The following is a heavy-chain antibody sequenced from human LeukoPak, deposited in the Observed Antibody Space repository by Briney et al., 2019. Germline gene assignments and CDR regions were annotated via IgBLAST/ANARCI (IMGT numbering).Heavy chain of an antibody. J-gene: IGHJ4*02. CDR2: INHSGST. D-gene: IGHD2-15*01. CDR1: GGSFSGYY. CDR3: ARRIFFDY. Sequence: SETLSLTCAVYGGSFSGYYWSWVRQPPGKGLEWIGEINHSGSTNYNPSLKSRVTISVDTSKNQFSLKLSSVTAADTAVYYCARRIFFDYWGQGTLVTVSS. V-gene: IGHV4-34*01.